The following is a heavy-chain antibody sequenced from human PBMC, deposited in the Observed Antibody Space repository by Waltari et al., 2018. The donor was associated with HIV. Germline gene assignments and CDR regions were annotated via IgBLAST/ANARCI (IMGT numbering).Heavy chain of an antibody. CDR3: ARLGTYYYDSSGWADAFDI. J-gene: IGHJ3*02. V-gene: IGHV5-10-1*01. Sequence: EVQLVQFGAEVKKPGESLRISCKGSGYSFTSYWIRWLRQMPGNGLEWMGGIDPSAAYTNYSPSIQGHVTISADKSISTADQQWSSWKASDTAMYYCARLGTYYYDSSGWADAFDIWGQGTMVTVSS. CDR1: GYSFTSYW. D-gene: IGHD3-22*01. CDR2: IDPSAAYT.